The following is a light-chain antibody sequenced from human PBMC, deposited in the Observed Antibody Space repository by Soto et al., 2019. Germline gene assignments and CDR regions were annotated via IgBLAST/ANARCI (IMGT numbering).Light chain of an antibody. J-gene: IGKJ1*01. CDR2: KAS. V-gene: IGKV1-5*03. Sequence: DIEMTQSPSTLSACVGDRVTITCRASQSITDWLAWYQQKPGKAPKFLIYKASNLESGVPSRFSGSGSGTAFTLTISSVQPDDFATYYCQYYDNYSWTFGQGTKVEIK. CDR3: QYYDNYSWT. CDR1: QSITDW.